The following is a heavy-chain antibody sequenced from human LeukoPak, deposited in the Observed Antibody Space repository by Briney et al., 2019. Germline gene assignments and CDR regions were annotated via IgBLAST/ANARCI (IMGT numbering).Heavy chain of an antibody. D-gene: IGHD1-26*01. V-gene: IGHV3-30*02. CDR1: GFAFSSYG. CDR3: AKDIIVGATSNWFDP. J-gene: IGHJ5*02. CDR2: IWYDGSNK. Sequence: GGSLRLSCAASGFAFSSYGMHWVRQAPGKGLEWVAVIWYDGSNKYYADSVKGRFTIPRDNSKNTLYLQMNSLRAEDTAVYYCAKDIIVGATSNWFDPWGQGTLVTVSS.